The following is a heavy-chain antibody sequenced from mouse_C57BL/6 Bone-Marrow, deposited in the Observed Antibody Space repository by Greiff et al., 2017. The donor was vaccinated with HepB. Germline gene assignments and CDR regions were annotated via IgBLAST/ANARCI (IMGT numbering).Heavy chain of an antibody. CDR3: TRDRDYYGSSYWFAY. CDR1: GFTFSSYA. V-gene: IGHV5-9-1*02. CDR2: ISSGGDYI. D-gene: IGHD1-1*01. Sequence: EVNVVESGEGLVKPGGSLKLSCAASGFTFSSYAMSWVRQTPEKRLEWVAYISSGGDYIYYADTVKGRFTISRDNARNTLYLQMSSLKSEDTAMYYCTRDRDYYGSSYWFAYWGQGTLVTVSA. J-gene: IGHJ3*01.